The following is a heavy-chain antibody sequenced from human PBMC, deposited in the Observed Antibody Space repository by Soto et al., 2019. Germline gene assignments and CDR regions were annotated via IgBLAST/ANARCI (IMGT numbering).Heavy chain of an antibody. J-gene: IGHJ6*02. Sequence: QVQLQESGPGLVKPSQTLSLTCTVSGGSISSGGYYWSWIRQHPGKGLEWIGYIYYSGSTYYNPSLNSRVNISVDTSKNQFSLKLSSVTAADTAVYYCARGALGYCSGGSCYSGYYYYYGMDVWGQGTTVTVSS. CDR2: IYYSGST. V-gene: IGHV4-31*03. CDR1: GGSISSGGYY. CDR3: ARGALGYCSGGSCYSGYYYYYGMDV. D-gene: IGHD2-15*01.